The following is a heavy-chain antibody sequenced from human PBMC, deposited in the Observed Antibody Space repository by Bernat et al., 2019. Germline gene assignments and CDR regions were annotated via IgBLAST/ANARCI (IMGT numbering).Heavy chain of an antibody. D-gene: IGHD6-13*01. CDR3: ARRPSSSSWYFNWYFDL. V-gene: IGHV5-51*01. CDR1: GYSFTSYW. CDR2: IYPGDSDT. Sequence: EVQLVLSGAEVKKPGESLKISCKGSGYSFTSYWIGWVRQMPGKGLEWMGIIYPGDSDTRYSPSFQGQVTISADKSISTAYLQWSSLKASDTAMYYCARRPSSSSWYFNWYFDLWGRGTLVTVSS. J-gene: IGHJ2*01.